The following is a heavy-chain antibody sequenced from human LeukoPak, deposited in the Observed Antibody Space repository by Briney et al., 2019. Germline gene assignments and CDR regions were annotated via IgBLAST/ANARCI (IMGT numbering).Heavy chain of an antibody. CDR1: GGTFSSYA. CDR2: IIPIFGTA. D-gene: IGHD3-22*01. J-gene: IGHJ4*02. V-gene: IGHV1-69*13. CDR3: ARAGGVDYYDSSGYYYGAAQFDY. Sequence: SVKVSCKASGGTFSSYAISWVRQAPGQGLEWMGGIIPIFGTANYAQKFQGRVTITADESTSTAYMELSSLRSEDTAVYYCARAGGVDYYDSSGYYYGAAQFDYWGQGTLVTVSS.